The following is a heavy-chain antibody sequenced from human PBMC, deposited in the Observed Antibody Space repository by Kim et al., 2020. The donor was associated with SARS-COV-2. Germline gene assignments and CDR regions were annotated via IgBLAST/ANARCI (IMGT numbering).Heavy chain of an antibody. Sequence: DSVQGRFTIARDNAKNSLYLQMNSLRVEDTAMYYCARVDYGYYYYYGMDVWGQGTTVTVSS. D-gene: IGHD4-17*01. CDR3: ARVDYGYYYYYGMDV. J-gene: IGHJ6*02. V-gene: IGHV3-7*01.